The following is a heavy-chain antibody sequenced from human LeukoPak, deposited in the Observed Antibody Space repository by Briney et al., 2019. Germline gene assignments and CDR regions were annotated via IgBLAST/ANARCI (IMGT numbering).Heavy chain of an antibody. J-gene: IGHJ4*02. V-gene: IGHV3-23*01. D-gene: IGHD6-13*01. CDR3: AKDMSSSWHDFDY. Sequence: GGSLRLSCAASGFTFSSYGMSWVRQAPGKGLEWVSAISGSGGSTYYADSVKGRSTISRDNSKNTLYLQMNSLRAEDTAVYYCAKDMSSSWHDFDYWGQGTLVTVSS. CDR2: ISGSGGST. CDR1: GFTFSSYG.